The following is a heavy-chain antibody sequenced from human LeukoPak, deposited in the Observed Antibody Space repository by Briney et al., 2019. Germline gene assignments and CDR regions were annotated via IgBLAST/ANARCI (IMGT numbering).Heavy chain of an antibody. D-gene: IGHD4-17*01. J-gene: IGHJ4*02. V-gene: IGHV3-33*08. CDR3: AVSDDYGDYAPDY. CDR2: IWYDGSNK. Sequence: GGSLRLSCAASGFTVSSNYMSWVRQAPGKGLEWVAVIWYDGSNKYYADSVKGRFTISRDNSKNTLYLQMNSLRAEDTAVYYCAVSDDYGDYAPDYWGQGTLVTVSS. CDR1: GFTVSSNY.